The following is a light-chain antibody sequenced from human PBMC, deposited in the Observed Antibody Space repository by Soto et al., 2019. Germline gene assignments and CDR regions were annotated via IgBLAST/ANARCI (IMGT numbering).Light chain of an antibody. CDR1: QIVRSNS. CDR2: DAS. CDR3: QQYGSFWT. J-gene: IGKJ1*01. Sequence: EMMLTQSPGTLSLSPGDRATLSCRASQIVRSNSLAWYQQKPGQPPRLLIYDASSRATGIPDRFSGSGSGTDFTLTISRLEPEDFAVYYCQQYGSFWTFGQGTKVDI. V-gene: IGKV3-20*01.